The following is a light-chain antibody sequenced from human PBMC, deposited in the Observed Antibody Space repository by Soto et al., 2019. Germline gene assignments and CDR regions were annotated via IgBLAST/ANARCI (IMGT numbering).Light chain of an antibody. CDR3: NSYAGSNVVV. Sequence: QSALTQPPSASGSPGQSVTISCTGTSSDVGGYNCVSWYQQHAGKAPKLIIYEVSRRPSGVPDRFSGSESGNTASLTVSGLQAEDEADYYCNSYAGSNVVVFGGGTKLTVL. CDR1: SSDVGGYNC. J-gene: IGLJ2*01. V-gene: IGLV2-8*01. CDR2: EVS.